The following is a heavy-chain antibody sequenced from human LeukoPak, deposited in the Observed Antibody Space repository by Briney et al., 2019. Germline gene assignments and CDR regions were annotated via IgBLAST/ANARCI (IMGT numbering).Heavy chain of an antibody. V-gene: IGHV3-23*01. CDR3: AKMNVLTGYYTPNYDF. CDR1: GFTFSSYA. D-gene: IGHD3-9*01. CDR2: VSGSGSST. J-gene: IGHJ4*02. Sequence: GGSLRLSCAASGFTFSSYAMSWVRQAPRKGLEWVSVVSGSGSSTDYADSVKGRFTISRDNSKNTLYLQMSSLSAEDTAVYYCAKMNVLTGYYTPNYDFWGQGTLVTVSS.